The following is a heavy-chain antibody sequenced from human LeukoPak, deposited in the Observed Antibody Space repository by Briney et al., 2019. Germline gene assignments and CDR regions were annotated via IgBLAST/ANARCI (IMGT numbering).Heavy chain of an antibody. V-gene: IGHV3-7*01. CDR3: ARIRNDILIGYYSGFDI. D-gene: IGHD3-9*01. Sequence: GGSLRLSCAASGFTFSSYWMSWVRQAPGQGLEWVANIRQDGSERYYVDSVKGRFTVSRDNARKSLYLQMNSLRAEDTAVYYCARIRNDILIGYYSGFDIWGQGTMVTVSS. CDR1: GFTFSSYW. CDR2: IRQDGSER. J-gene: IGHJ3*02.